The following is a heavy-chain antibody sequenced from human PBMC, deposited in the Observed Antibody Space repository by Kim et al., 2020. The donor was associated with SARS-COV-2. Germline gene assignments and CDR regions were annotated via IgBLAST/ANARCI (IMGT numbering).Heavy chain of an antibody. CDR3: FLLLWFGESADY. J-gene: IGHJ4*02. V-gene: IGHV1-3*01. Sequence: ASVKVSCKASGYTFTSYAMHWVRQAPGQRLEWMGWINAGNGNTKYSQKFQGRVTITRDTSASTAYMELSSLRSEDTAVYYCFLLLWFGESADYWRQGTLVAVSP. CDR2: INAGNGNT. CDR1: GYTFTSYA. D-gene: IGHD3-10*01.